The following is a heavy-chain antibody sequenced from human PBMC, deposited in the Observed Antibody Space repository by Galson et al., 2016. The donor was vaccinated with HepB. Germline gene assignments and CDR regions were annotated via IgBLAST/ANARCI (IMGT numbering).Heavy chain of an antibody. CDR1: GYTFSGFY. Sequence: SVKVSCKASGYTFSGFYIHWVRQVPGQGLEWMGWINPNSGVTTYAQKFQGRVTMTRDTSISTVYMELSSLRSDDTAMYYCAREAKPYGDIDSWGQGTLVTVSS. CDR3: AREAKPYGDIDS. D-gene: IGHD4-17*01. J-gene: IGHJ4*02. V-gene: IGHV1-2*02. CDR2: INPNSGVT.